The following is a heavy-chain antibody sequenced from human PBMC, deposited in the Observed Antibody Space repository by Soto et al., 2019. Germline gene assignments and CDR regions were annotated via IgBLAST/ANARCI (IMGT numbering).Heavy chain of an antibody. Sequence: QVQLVESGGGLVKPGGSLRLSCAASGFTFSDYYMSWIRQAPGKGLEWVSYISSSSSYTNYADSVKGRFTISRDNAKNSLYLQMNSLRAEDTAVYYCARDRSRTLAYYGMDVWGQGTTVTVSS. CDR1: GFTFSDYY. J-gene: IGHJ6*02. V-gene: IGHV3-11*05. CDR2: ISSSSSYT. CDR3: ARDRSRTLAYYGMDV.